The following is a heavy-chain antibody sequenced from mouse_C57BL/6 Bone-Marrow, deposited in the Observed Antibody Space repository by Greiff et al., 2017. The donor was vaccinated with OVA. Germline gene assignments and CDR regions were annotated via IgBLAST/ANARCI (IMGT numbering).Heavy chain of an antibody. CDR3: TRRDKSYYAMDY. J-gene: IGHJ4*01. V-gene: IGHV1-5*01. Sequence: VQLQQSGTVLARPGASVKMSCKTSGYTFTSYWMHWVKQRPGQGLEWIGAIYPGNSDTSYNQKFKGKAKLTAVTSASTAYMELSSLTSEDSAVYYCTRRDKSYYAMDYWGQGTSVTVSS. CDR1: GYTFTSYW. CDR2: IYPGNSDT. D-gene: IGHD3-3*01.